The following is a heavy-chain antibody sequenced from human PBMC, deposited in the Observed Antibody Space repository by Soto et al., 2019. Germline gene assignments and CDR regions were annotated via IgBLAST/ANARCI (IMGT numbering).Heavy chain of an antibody. CDR1: GYSFISYW. CDR3: ARHAYNWEHPLSSGYDP. V-gene: IGHV5-51*01. CDR2: IQPGDSET. J-gene: IGHJ5*02. Sequence: GESLKISCKGSGYSFISYWIGWVRQTPGKGLEWMGIIQPGDSETRYSPSFQGQVTISADKSISTANLQWSSLKASDTAIYYYARHAYNWEHPLSSGYDPWGQGTLVTVSS. D-gene: IGHD1-20*01.